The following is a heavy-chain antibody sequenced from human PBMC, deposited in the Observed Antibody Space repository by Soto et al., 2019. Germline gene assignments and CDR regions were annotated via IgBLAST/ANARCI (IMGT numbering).Heavy chain of an antibody. CDR2: IIPILGIA. D-gene: IGHD3-22*01. Sequence: QVQLVQSGAEVKKPGSSVKVSCKASGGTFSSYTISWVRQAPGQGLEWMGRIIPILGIANYAQKFQGRVTITADKSTSTAYMELSSLRSEDTAVYYCARADSGYLYYFDYWGQGTLVTVSS. J-gene: IGHJ4*02. V-gene: IGHV1-69*02. CDR3: ARADSGYLYYFDY. CDR1: GGTFSSYT.